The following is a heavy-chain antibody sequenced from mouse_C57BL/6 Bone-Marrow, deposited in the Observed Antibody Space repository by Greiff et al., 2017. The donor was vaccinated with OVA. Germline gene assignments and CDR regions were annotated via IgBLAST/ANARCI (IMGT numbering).Heavy chain of an antibody. J-gene: IGHJ2*01. CDR3: ARGYGLDY. CDR2: ISDGGSYT. CDR1: GFTFSSYA. V-gene: IGHV5-4*03. D-gene: IGHD1-1*01. Sequence: EVKLRESGGGLVKPGGSLKLSCAASGFTFSSYAMSWVRQTPEKRLEWVATISDGGSYTYYPDNVKGRFTISRDNAKNNLYLQMSHLKSEDTAMYYCARGYGLDYWGQGTTLTVSS.